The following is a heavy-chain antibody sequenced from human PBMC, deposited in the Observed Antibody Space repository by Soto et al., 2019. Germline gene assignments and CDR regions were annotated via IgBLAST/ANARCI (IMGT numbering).Heavy chain of an antibody. Sequence: QLQLQESGSGLVKPSQTLSLTCAVSGGSTSSGGYSWSWLRQPPGKGLEWIGYISHSGSTYYNPSLKVRITISVDTCRNHFSLRLSSVTAADTAVYYCARGGLLPDYWGQGTLVTVSS. D-gene: IGHD6-19*01. CDR1: GGSTSSGGYS. CDR3: ARGGLLPDY. CDR2: ISHSGST. J-gene: IGHJ4*02. V-gene: IGHV4-30-2*01.